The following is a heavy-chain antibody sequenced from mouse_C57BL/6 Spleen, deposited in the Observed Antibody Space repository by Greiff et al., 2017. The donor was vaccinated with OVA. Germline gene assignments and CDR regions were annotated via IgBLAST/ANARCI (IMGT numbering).Heavy chain of an antibody. V-gene: IGHV3-8*01. CDR2: ISYSGST. CDR1: GYSITSDY. J-gene: IGHJ1*03. D-gene: IGHD1-1*01. CDR3: ARMGYYGSSYWYFDV. Sequence: EVMLVESGPGLAKPSQTLSLTCSVTGYSITSDYWNWIRKFPGNKLEYMGYISYSGSTYYNPSLKSRISITRDTSKNQYYLQLNSVTTEDTATYYCARMGYYGSSYWYFDVWGTGTTVTVSS.